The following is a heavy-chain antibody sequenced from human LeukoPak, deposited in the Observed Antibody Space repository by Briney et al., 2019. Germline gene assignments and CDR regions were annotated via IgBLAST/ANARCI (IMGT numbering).Heavy chain of an antibody. J-gene: IGHJ6*04. D-gene: IGHD4-17*01. V-gene: IGHV4-34*01. CDR2: INHSGST. CDR3: ARSSYGARRGV. Sequence: PSETLSLTCAVYGGSFSGYYWSWIRQPPGKGLEWIGEINHSGSTNYNPSLKSRVTISVDPSKNQFSLKLSSVTAADTAVYYCARSSYGARRGVWGKGTTVTVSS. CDR1: GGSFSGYY.